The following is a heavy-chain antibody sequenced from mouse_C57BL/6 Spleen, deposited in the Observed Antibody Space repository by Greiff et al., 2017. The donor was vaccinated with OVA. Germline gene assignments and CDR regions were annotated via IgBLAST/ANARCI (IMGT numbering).Heavy chain of an antibody. V-gene: IGHV1-69*01. Sequence: VQLQQSGAELVMPGASVKLSCKASGYTFTSYWMHWVKQRPGQGLEWIGEIDPSDSYTNYNQTFKGKSTLTVDKSSSTAYMQLSSLTSEDSAVYYCAREGLRRGAWFAYWGQGTLVTVSA. D-gene: IGHD2-4*01. CDR3: AREGLRRGAWFAY. J-gene: IGHJ3*01. CDR2: IDPSDSYT. CDR1: GYTFTSYW.